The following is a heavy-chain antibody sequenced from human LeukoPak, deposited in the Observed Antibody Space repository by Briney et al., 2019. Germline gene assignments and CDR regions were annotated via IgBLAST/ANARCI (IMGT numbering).Heavy chain of an antibody. V-gene: IGHV3-23*01. Sequence: PGGSLRLSCAVSEFVFDSFTMTWVRQAPGKGLEWVSSISGSGGTTYYADSVKGRFIVSRDNSTKTLYLLMIPLKAGDTAVYYSPKGVYGGHPRWLGPWGQGTLVTVSS. D-gene: IGHD4-23*01. J-gene: IGHJ5*02. CDR2: ISGSGGTT. CDR1: EFVFDSFT. CDR3: PKGVYGGHPRWLGP.